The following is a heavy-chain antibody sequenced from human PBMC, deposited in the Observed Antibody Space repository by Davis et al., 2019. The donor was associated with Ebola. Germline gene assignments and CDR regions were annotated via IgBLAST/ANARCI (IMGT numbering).Heavy chain of an antibody. Sequence: SVKVSCKASGDYAISWVRQAPGQGLEWMGGIIPKFATANYAQIFQDRVTITADTSTSTVHLELSSLRSGDTAMYFCAKGFGSYFDSWGQGTLVTVSS. V-gene: IGHV1-69*06. D-gene: IGHD1-26*01. CDR2: IIPKFATA. J-gene: IGHJ4*02. CDR1: GDYA. CDR3: AKGFGSYFDS.